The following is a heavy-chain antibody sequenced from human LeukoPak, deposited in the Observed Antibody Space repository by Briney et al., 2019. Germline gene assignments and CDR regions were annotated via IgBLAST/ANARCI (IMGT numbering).Heavy chain of an antibody. CDR3: GRGKYCGDTRCHGYYYMDV. CDR2: IYSGGST. CDR1: GGSISSGNYY. Sequence: PPETLSLTCTVSGGSISSGNYYWTWIRQPAGKGLEWIGHIYSGGSTNFHPSLKSRVTISVDTSKTQLFLKLTSVTAADTAVYYCGRGKYCGDTRCHGYYYMDVWGKGTTVTVSS. J-gene: IGHJ6*03. V-gene: IGHV4-61*09. D-gene: IGHD2-2*01.